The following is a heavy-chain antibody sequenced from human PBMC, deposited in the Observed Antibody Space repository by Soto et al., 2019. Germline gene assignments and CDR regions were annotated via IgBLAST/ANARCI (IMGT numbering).Heavy chain of an antibody. CDR2: IYYSGST. Sequence: SETLSLTCTVSGGSISSSIYYWGWIRQPPGKGLEWIGSIYYSGSTYYNPSLKSRVTISVDTSKNQFSLKLSSVTAADTAVYYCARSSDYYYYGMDVWGQGTTVTVSS. V-gene: IGHV4-39*01. CDR3: ARSSDYYYYGMDV. CDR1: GGSISSSIYY. D-gene: IGHD3-10*01. J-gene: IGHJ6*02.